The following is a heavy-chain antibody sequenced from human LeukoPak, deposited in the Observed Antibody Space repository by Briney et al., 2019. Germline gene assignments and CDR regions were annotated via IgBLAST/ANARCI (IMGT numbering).Heavy chain of an antibody. V-gene: IGHV1-46*01. CDR3: ARDTGAGYYFDY. CDR1: GGTFSSYA. CDR2: IKPSGGST. D-gene: IGHD4-11*01. Sequence: GASVKVSCKASGGTFSSYAISWVRQAPGQGLEWMGIIKPSGGSTRYAQKVQGRVTMTRDTSTSTVYMELSSLRSEDTAVYYCARDTGAGYYFDYWGQGTLVTVSS. J-gene: IGHJ4*02.